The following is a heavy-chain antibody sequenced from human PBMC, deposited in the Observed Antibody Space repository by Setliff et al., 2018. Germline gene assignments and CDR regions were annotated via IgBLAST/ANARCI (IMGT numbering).Heavy chain of an antibody. CDR3: VREHVDTTLIVVPIRGGYFDL. CDR1: GYNFKNYA. Sequence: ASVQVSFKASGYNFKNYAINWVRQATGQGLEWMGWMDPKTGDTGFAQKFQGRVTITSDTPINTVYLDLSGLKSDDTAVYFCVREHVDTTLIVVPIRGGYFDLWGRGTLVTVSS. D-gene: IGHD3-22*01. CDR2: MDPKTGDT. J-gene: IGHJ2*01. V-gene: IGHV1-8*01.